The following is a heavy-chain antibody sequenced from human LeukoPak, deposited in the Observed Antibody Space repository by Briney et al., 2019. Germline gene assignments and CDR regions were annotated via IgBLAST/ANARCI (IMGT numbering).Heavy chain of an antibody. CDR3: ARASSGWYNWFDP. J-gene: IGHJ5*02. CDR1: GGSISSYY. Sequence: SETLSLTCTVSGGSISSYYWSWIRQSPGRGLEWIGYIYYSGSTNFNPSLKSRVTISVDTSKNQFSLKLSSVTAADTAVYYCARASSGWYNWFDPWGQGTLVTVSS. CDR2: IYYSGST. D-gene: IGHD6-19*01. V-gene: IGHV4-59*01.